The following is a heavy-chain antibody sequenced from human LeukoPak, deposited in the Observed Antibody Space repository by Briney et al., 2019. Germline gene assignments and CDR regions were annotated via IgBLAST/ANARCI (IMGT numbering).Heavy chain of an antibody. CDR1: GFVFSRYE. CDR3: AKDIQLST. CDR2: IGASGEST. J-gene: IGHJ3*01. Sequence: GGSLRLSCAASGFVFSRYEMNWVRLAPGKGLEWVSLIGASGESTYYADSVKGRFTISRDNSKNTLSLQMNSLRVEDTAMYFCAKDIQLSTWGLGTMVTVSS. V-gene: IGHV3-23*01. D-gene: IGHD5-24*01.